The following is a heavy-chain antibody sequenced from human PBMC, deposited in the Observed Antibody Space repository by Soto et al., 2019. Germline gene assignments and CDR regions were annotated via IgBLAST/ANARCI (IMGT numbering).Heavy chain of an antibody. CDR2: MYSGGDT. J-gene: IGHJ6*02. CDR1: GFSVRSSH. Sequence: GGSLRLSCAASGFSVRSSHMSWVRQAPGKGLEWVSIMYSGGDTYYADSVKGRFTISRDNSKNTLYLQMNSLRAEDTAVYYCARAGSTIFGVDPPKDYYGMDVWGQGTTVTVSS. V-gene: IGHV3-53*05. CDR3: ARAGSTIFGVDPPKDYYGMDV. D-gene: IGHD3-3*01.